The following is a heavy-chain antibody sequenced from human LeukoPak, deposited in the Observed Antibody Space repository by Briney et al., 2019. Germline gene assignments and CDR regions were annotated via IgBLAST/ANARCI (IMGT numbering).Heavy chain of an antibody. J-gene: IGHJ6*02. D-gene: IGHD2-2*01. CDR1: GYTFTDYY. CDR2: INPNGGGT. Sequence: ASVKVSCKASGYTFTDYYLQWVRQAPGQGLEWMGWINPNGGGTNSAQKFQGRVTMTRDTSVSTAYMELSRLRSDDTAVYYCARDHCTSSGCYEYYYYGMDVWGQGTTVTVSS. CDR3: ARDHCTSSGCYEYYYYGMDV. V-gene: IGHV1-2*02.